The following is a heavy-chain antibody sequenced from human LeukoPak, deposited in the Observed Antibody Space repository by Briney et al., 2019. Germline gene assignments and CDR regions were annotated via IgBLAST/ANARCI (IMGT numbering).Heavy chain of an antibody. J-gene: IGHJ6*03. CDR2: ISSSGSTI. CDR3: ARGGYSSSFGYYYYYIDV. Sequence: GGSLRHSCAASGFTFSDYYISWIRQAPGKGLEWVSYISSSGSTIYYADSVKGRCTISRDNAKNSLYLQMNSLRAEDTAVYYCARGGYSSSFGYYYYYIDVWGKGTTVTVSS. D-gene: IGHD6-6*01. V-gene: IGHV3-11*01. CDR1: GFTFSDYY.